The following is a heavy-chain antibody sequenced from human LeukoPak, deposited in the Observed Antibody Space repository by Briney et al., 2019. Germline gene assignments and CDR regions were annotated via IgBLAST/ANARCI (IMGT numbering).Heavy chain of an antibody. CDR3: ARGRYCSADICSGGDAFDI. V-gene: IGHV4-4*07. CDR1: GGSINNYY. D-gene: IGHD2-15*01. CDR2: IYTRGST. Sequence: SETLSLTCTVSGGSINNYYWSWIRQPAGKGLEWIGRIYTRGSTNYNPSLKSRVTMSVDTSKNQFSLKLSSVAAADTAVYYCARGRYCSADICSGGDAFDIWGQGTMVSVSS. J-gene: IGHJ3*02.